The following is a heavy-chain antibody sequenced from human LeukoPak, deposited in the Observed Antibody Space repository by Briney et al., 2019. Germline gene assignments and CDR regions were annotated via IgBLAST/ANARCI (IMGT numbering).Heavy chain of an antibody. J-gene: IGHJ4*02. CDR3: ARGLATAAAY. CDR1: GFTFNKYW. CDR2: IDEDGSQK. Sequence: GGSLRLSCVDSGFTFNKYWMSWVRQAPGKGLEGLVNIDEDGSQKYYVDSVKGRFTISRDNAKKSVYLQMNRLRGDDTAIYYCARGLATAAAYWGQGTLVTVSS. D-gene: IGHD2-2*01. V-gene: IGHV3-7*01.